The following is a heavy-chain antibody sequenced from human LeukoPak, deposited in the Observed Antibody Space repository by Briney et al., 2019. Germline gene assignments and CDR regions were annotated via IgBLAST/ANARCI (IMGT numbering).Heavy chain of an antibody. CDR3: ARDYDFWSGYVDAFDI. Sequence: PGGSLRLSCAASGFISKTWVRQAPGKGLEWVSSINGSGDATKYADSLMGRFTISRDNSKNTVSLQMNSLRAEDTAVYYCARDYDFWSGYVDAFDIWGQGTMVTVSS. D-gene: IGHD3-3*01. CDR1: GFIS. J-gene: IGHJ3*02. CDR2: INGSGDAT. V-gene: IGHV3-23*01.